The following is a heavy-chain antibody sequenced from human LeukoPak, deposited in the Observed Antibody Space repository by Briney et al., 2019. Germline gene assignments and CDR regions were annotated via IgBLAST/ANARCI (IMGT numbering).Heavy chain of an antibody. V-gene: IGHV3-21*01. Sequence: GRSLRLSCAASGFTFSGYSMNWVRQAPGKGLEWVSGISSSSTYIYYADSVKGRFTISRDNAKNSLYLQMNSLGAEDTALYYCARVITDTNSWYGSDYWGQGALVTVSS. D-gene: IGHD6-13*01. J-gene: IGHJ4*02. CDR3: ARVITDTNSWYGSDY. CDR2: ISSSSTYI. CDR1: GFTFSGYS.